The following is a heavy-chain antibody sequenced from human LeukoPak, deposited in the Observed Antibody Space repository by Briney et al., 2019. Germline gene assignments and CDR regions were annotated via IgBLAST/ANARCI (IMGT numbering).Heavy chain of an antibody. CDR1: GGTFSSYA. CDR3: ARSDYDILTGSTYGMDV. V-gene: IGHV1-69*04. CDR2: IIPILGIA. D-gene: IGHD3-9*01. Sequence: ASVKVSCKASGGTFSSYAISWVRQAPGQGLEWMGRIIPILGIANYAQKFQGRVTITADKSTSTAYMELRSLRSEDTAVYYCARSDYDILTGSTYGMDVWGQGTTVTVSS. J-gene: IGHJ6*02.